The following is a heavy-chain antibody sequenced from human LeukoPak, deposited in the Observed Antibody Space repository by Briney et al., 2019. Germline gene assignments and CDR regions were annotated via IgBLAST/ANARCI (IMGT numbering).Heavy chain of an antibody. V-gene: IGHV3-74*01. CDR2: INSDGSST. J-gene: IGHJ4*02. D-gene: IGHD2-21*01. CDR3: AKDIFRWSFDY. Sequence: PGGSLRLSCAASGFTFSSYWMHWVRQAPGKGLVWVSRINSDGSSTSYADSVKGRFTISRDNAKNTLYLQMNSLRADDTATYFCAKDIFRWSFDYWAQGVLVTVSS. CDR1: GFTFSSYW.